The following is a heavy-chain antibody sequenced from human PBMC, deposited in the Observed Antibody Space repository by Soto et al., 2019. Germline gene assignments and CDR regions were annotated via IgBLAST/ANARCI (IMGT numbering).Heavy chain of an antibody. D-gene: IGHD3-22*01. J-gene: IGHJ3*02. CDR3: AMALGSPYFYDSPYAFDI. V-gene: IGHV5-51*01. CDR1: GYSFTNYW. Sequence: GESLKISCKGSGYSFTNYWIGWVRQMPGKGLEWMGTIYPGDSDTRYSPSFQGQVTISADKSIRTAYLQWSSLKASDTAMYYCAMALGSPYFYDSPYAFDILGPGTMGTVPS. CDR2: IYPGDSDT.